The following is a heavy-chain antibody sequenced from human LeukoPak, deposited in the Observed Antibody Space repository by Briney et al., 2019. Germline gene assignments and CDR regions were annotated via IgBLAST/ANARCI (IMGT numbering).Heavy chain of an antibody. CDR3: AKGRGTTVTSAANY. V-gene: IGHV3-23*01. D-gene: IGHD4-17*01. CDR1: GFTFSSYA. J-gene: IGHJ4*02. CDR2: IGGSGDNT. Sequence: GGSLRLSCAASGFTFSSYAMSWVRQAPGKRLDWVSSIGGSGDNTFYADSVKDRFTISRDNSKNTLFLQMNSLRAEDTAVYYCAKGRGTTVTSAANYWGQGTLVTVSS.